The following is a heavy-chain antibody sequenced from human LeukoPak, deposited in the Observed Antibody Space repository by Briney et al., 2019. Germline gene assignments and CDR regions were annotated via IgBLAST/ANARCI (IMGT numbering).Heavy chain of an antibody. V-gene: IGHV4-34*01. CDR1: GGSFSDYY. Sequence: SETLSLTCAVYGGSFSDYYWTWIRQPPGKGLEWIGEINHSGSTNYNPSLKSRVTISVDTSKKQFFLRLSSVTAADTAVYYCARGLDGDYGGVDYWGQGTLVTVSS. D-gene: IGHD4-17*01. CDR2: INHSGST. J-gene: IGHJ4*02. CDR3: ARGLDGDYGGVDY.